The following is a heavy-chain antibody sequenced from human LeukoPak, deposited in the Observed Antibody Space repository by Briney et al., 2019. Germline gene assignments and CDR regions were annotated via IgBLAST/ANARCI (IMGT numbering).Heavy chain of an antibody. J-gene: IGHJ3*02. CDR2: LYASGST. V-gene: IGHV4-4*09. CDR3: ARQKCTSASCLTKNAFDI. D-gene: IGHD2-2*01. CDR1: GSITGYY. Sequence: PSETLSLTCTDSGSITGYYWRWIRPPPGKALEWIGYLYASGSTNYTPSLESRVTISVDTSKNQFSLDLSSVTAADTAVYYCARQKCTSASCLTKNAFDIWGQGTMVTVSS.